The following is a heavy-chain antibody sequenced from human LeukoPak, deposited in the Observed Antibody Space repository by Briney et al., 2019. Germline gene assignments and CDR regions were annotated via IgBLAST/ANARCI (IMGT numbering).Heavy chain of an antibody. Sequence: GGSLRLSCAASGFTVGSSFMTWVRQAPGKGLQWVSVIFSDGTTYYTDSVKGRFTISRDNSKNTLYLQMNSLRAEDTAVYYCARMYRYSGSYFWEPSDYWGQGTLVTVSS. CDR2: IFSDGTT. CDR3: ARMYRYSGSYFWEPSDY. J-gene: IGHJ4*02. CDR1: GFTVGSSF. D-gene: IGHD1-26*01. V-gene: IGHV3-53*05.